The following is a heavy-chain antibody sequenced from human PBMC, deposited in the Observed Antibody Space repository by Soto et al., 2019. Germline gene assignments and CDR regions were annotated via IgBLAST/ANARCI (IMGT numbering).Heavy chain of an antibody. Sequence: ASVKVSCKASGYIFTTYGIGWVRQAPGQGLEWMGWISTYNGNTNYAQKLQGRVTMTTDTSTSTSYLELRSLRSDDTAVYYCARTARPHNFDFWGQGTLVTVSS. V-gene: IGHV1-18*04. CDR3: ARTARPHNFDF. CDR1: GYIFTTYG. CDR2: ISTYNGNT. J-gene: IGHJ4*02.